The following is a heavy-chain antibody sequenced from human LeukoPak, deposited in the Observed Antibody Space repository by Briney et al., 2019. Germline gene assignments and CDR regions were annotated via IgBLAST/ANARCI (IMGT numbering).Heavy chain of an antibody. CDR1: GFTFSSYS. CDR2: ISISSSYI. Sequence: GGSLRLSCAASGFTFSSYSMNWVRQAPGKGLEWVSSISISSSYIYYADSVKGRFTISRDNAKNSLYLQMNSLRAEDTAVYYCARIMTTVTTVESWGQGTLVTVSS. V-gene: IGHV3-21*01. CDR3: ARIMTTVTTVES. J-gene: IGHJ4*02. D-gene: IGHD4-17*01.